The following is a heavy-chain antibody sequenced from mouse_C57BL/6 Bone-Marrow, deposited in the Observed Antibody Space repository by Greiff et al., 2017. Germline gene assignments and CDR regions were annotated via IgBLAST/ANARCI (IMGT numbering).Heavy chain of an antibody. J-gene: IGHJ2*01. V-gene: IGHV1-81*01. Sequence: QVQLKESGAELARPGASVKLSCKASGYTFTSYGISWVKQRTGQGLEWIGEIYPRSGNTYYNEKFKGKATLTADKSSSTAYMELRSLTSEDSAVYFCARGEDSYFDYWGRGTTLTVSS. CDR3: ARGEDSYFDY. CDR1: GYTFTSYG. CDR2: IYPRSGNT.